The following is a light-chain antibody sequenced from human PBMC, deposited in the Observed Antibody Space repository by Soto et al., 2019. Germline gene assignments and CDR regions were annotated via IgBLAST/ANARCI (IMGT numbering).Light chain of an antibody. J-gene: IGKJ5*01. CDR1: QSISPY. CDR2: AAS. V-gene: IGKV1-39*01. Sequence: DIQMTQSPSSLFASVGNSVTITCRASQSISPYLNWYQQKPGKAPKLLIYAASSLQSGVPSRFSGSGSGTLFTLTISSLQPEDFATYYCQQTSSTPVTFGQGTRLAIK. CDR3: QQTSSTPVT.